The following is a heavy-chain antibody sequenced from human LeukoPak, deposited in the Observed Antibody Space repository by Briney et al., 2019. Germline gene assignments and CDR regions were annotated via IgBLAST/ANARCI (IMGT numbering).Heavy chain of an antibody. Sequence: GGSLRLSCAASGFTFSSYAMHWVRQAPGKGLEWVAVISYDGSNKYYADSVKGRFTISRDNSKNTLYLQMNSLRAEDTAVYYCATFPDYSGSYGVPRMPQAGYWGQGTLVTVSS. CDR3: ATFPDYSGSYGVPRMPQAGY. J-gene: IGHJ4*02. CDR1: GFTFSSYA. CDR2: ISYDGSNK. V-gene: IGHV3-30-3*01. D-gene: IGHD1-26*01.